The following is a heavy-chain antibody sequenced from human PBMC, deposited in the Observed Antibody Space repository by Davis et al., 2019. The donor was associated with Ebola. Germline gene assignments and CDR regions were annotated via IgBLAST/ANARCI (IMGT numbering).Heavy chain of an antibody. J-gene: IGHJ4*02. CDR1: GYTFTSYY. Sequence: ASVKVSCKASGYTFTSYYMHWVRQAPGQGLEWMGWISAYNGNTNYAQKLQGRVTMTTDTSTSTAYMELRSLRSDDTAVYYCARGLLWFGELLPHYYFDYWGQGTLVTVSS. V-gene: IGHV1-18*04. D-gene: IGHD3-10*01. CDR2: ISAYNGNT. CDR3: ARGLLWFGELLPHYYFDY.